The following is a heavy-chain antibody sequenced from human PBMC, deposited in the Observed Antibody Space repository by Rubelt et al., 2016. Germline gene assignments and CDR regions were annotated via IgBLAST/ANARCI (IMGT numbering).Heavy chain of an antibody. J-gene: IGHJ6*02. CDR3: ACQGVDESGWLPNFYYYYGMDV. CDR2: INAGNGNT. V-gene: IGHV1-3*01. CDR1: YTFTSYA. Sequence: YTFTSYAMHWVRQAPGQRLEWMGWINAGNGNTKYSQKSQGRVTITRDTSASTAYMELSSLRSEDTAVYYCACQGVDESGWLPNFYYYYGMDVWGQGTTVTVSS. D-gene: IGHD6-19*01.